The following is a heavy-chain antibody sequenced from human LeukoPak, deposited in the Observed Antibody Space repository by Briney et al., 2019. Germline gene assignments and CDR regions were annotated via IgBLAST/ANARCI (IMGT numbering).Heavy chain of an antibody. J-gene: IGHJ4*02. Sequence: GGSLRLSCAASGFTFPSYYMSWVRRAPGKGLEWVANIKHDGSEAFYVDSVKGRFAISRDNAKNSLFLQMNTLRAEDTAVYYCARCRDGYKHFDYWGQGVLVTVSS. D-gene: IGHD5-24*01. CDR2: IKHDGSEA. CDR3: ARCRDGYKHFDY. V-gene: IGHV3-7*01. CDR1: GFTFPSYY.